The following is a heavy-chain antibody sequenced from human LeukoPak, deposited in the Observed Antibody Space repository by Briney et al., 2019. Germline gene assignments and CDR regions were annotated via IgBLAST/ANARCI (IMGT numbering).Heavy chain of an antibody. CDR3: AREYSSSGLAFDY. J-gene: IGHJ4*02. CDR2: TYYRSMWYN. CDR1: GDSVSSNSSA. D-gene: IGHD6-19*01. Sequence: SQTLSLTFAISGDSVSSNSSAWNWIRQSPSRGLQWLGRTYYRSMWYNDYALSVKSRITINPDTSKNQFSLQLNSVTPEDTAVYYCAREYSSSGLAFDYWGQGTLVTVSS. V-gene: IGHV6-1*01.